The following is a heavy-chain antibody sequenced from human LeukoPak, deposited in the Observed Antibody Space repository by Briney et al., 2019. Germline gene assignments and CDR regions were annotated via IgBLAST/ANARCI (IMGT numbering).Heavy chain of an antibody. V-gene: IGHV4-39*07. CDR1: GGSISSSSYY. Sequence: SETLSLTCTVSGGSISSSSYYWGWIRQPPGKGLEWIGSIYYSGSTYYNPSLKSRVTISVDTSKNQFSLKLDSVTAADTAVYYCAREVLSYYYYMDVWGKGTTVTISS. CDR2: IYYSGST. CDR3: AREVLSYYYYMDV. D-gene: IGHD3-16*01. J-gene: IGHJ6*03.